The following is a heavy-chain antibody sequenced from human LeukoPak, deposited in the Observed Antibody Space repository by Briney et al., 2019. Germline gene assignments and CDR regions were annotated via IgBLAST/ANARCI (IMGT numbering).Heavy chain of an antibody. Sequence: GGSLRLSCAASGFTFSDYYMSWIRQAPGKGLEWVSYVSTGSSTIHYADSVKGRFTVSRDNAKNSLYLQMNSLRAEDTAVYYCAREAPHLEWLLSFGNWGQGTLVTVSS. CDR3: AREAPHLEWLLSFGN. V-gene: IGHV3-11*04. CDR1: GFTFSDYY. J-gene: IGHJ4*02. CDR2: VSTGSSTI. D-gene: IGHD3-3*01.